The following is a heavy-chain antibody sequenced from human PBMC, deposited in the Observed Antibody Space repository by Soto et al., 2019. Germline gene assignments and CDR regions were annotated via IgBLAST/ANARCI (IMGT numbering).Heavy chain of an antibody. CDR1: GFTFSSYS. Sequence: GGSLRLSCAASGFTFSSYSMNWVRQAPGKGLEWVSSISSSSSYIYYADSVKGRFTISRDNAKNTLYLQMNSLRAEDTAVYYCVKEVPYCSGGSCYSSWFDPWGQGTLVTVSS. V-gene: IGHV3-21*04. CDR2: ISSSSSYI. D-gene: IGHD2-15*01. J-gene: IGHJ5*02. CDR3: VKEVPYCSGGSCYSSWFDP.